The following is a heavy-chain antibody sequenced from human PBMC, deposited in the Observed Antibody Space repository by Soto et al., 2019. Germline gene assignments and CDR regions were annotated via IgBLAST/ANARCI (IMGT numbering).Heavy chain of an antibody. CDR2: IIPIFGTA. J-gene: IGHJ4*02. CDR3: ARDPGYCSGGSCYSGGNY. Sequence: QVQLVQSGAEVKKPGSSVKVSCKDSGGTFSSYAISWVRQAPGQGLEWMGGIIPIFGTANYAQTFQGRVTITAAESTSTAYMELSSLISEDTAVYYCARDPGYCSGGSCYSGGNYWGQGSLFTVSS. D-gene: IGHD2-15*01. CDR1: GGTFSSYA. V-gene: IGHV1-69*01.